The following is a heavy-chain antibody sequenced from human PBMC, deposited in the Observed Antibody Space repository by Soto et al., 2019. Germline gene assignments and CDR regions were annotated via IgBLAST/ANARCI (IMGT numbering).Heavy chain of an antibody. CDR1: GGTFSSYA. CDR3: ARAVAAAGRYYYGMDV. D-gene: IGHD6-13*01. Sequence: QVQLVQSGAEVKKPGSSVKVSCKASGGTFSSYAISWVRQAPGQGLEWMGGIIPIFGTANYAQKFQGRVTMTEDESTSTAYMELGSLRAEDTAVYYCARAVAAAGRYYYGMDVWGQGTTVTVSS. V-gene: IGHV1-69*01. CDR2: IIPIFGTA. J-gene: IGHJ6*02.